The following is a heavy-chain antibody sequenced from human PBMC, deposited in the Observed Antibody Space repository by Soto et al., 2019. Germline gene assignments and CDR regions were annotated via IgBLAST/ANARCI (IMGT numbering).Heavy chain of an antibody. CDR1: GFTFSNFA. D-gene: IGHD6-13*01. J-gene: IGHJ5*01. CDR3: ARERAIAATGIFYS. CDR2: TSFDGKNK. Sequence: QVQLVESGGGVVQPGGSLRLSCAASGFTFSNFAMHWVRQAPGKGLEWVAATSFDGKNKDYADSVKGRFTISRDNSKKTLFLQMNSLRPEDTAVYYCARERAIAATGIFYSWGQGTLVPVSS. V-gene: IGHV3-30*04.